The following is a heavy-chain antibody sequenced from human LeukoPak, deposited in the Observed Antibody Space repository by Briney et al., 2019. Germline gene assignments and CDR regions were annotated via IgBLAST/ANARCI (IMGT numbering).Heavy chain of an antibody. D-gene: IGHD4-17*01. J-gene: IGHJ4*02. Sequence: EASVKVSYKASGGTFSSYAISWVRQAPGQGLEWMGRIIPILGIANYAQKFQGRVTITADKSTSTAYMELSSLRSEDTAVYYCARGGYGDYGSAFWGQGTLVTVSS. CDR2: IIPILGIA. CDR1: GGTFSSYA. V-gene: IGHV1-69*04. CDR3: ARGGYGDYGSAF.